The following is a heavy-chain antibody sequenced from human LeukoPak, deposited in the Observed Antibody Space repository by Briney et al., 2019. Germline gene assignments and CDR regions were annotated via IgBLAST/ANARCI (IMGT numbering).Heavy chain of an antibody. J-gene: IGHJ6*03. V-gene: IGHV1-46*01. CDR3: ARDSNMDV. D-gene: IGHD2-2*01. Sequence: ASVKVSCKASGYTFTSYYMHWVRQAPGQGLEWMGIINPSGGSTSYAQKFQGRVTMTRNTSISTAYMELSGLRSEDTAVYYCARDSNMDVWGKGTTVTISS. CDR1: GYTFTSYY. CDR2: INPSGGST.